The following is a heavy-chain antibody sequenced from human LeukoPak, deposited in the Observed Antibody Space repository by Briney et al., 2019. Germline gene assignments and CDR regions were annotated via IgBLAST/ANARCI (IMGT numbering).Heavy chain of an antibody. V-gene: IGHV3-48*03. CDR1: GFTFSSYE. D-gene: IGHD1-26*01. Sequence: GGSLRLSCAASGFTFSSYEMNWVRQAPGKGLEWVSYISSSGSTIYYADSVKGRFTISRDNAKNSLYLQMNSLRAEDTAVYYCARDGEVGATRGYYFDYWGQGTLVTVSS. CDR3: ARDGEVGATRGYYFDY. CDR2: ISSSGSTI. J-gene: IGHJ4*02.